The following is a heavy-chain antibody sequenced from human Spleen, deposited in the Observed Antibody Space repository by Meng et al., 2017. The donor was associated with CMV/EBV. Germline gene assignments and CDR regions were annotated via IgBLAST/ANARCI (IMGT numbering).Heavy chain of an antibody. Sequence: VQLVESGGGVVQPGRSLRLSCAASGFTFSSYAMHWVRQAPGKGLEWVSVIYAGGSAYYADSVKGRFTISRDNSKNTVYLQMNSLRAEDTAVYYCARDAVPIVSSSMRDYWGQGVLVTVSS. D-gene: IGHD2-2*01. CDR2: IYAGGSA. J-gene: IGHJ4*02. V-gene: IGHV3-66*01. CDR3: ARDAVPIVSSSMRDY. CDR1: GFTFSSYA.